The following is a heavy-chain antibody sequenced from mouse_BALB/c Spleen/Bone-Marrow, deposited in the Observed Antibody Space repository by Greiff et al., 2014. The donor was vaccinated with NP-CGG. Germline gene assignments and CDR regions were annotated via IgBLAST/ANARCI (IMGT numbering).Heavy chain of an antibody. J-gene: IGHJ1*01. CDR2: TNPYNDNT. V-gene: IGHV1-14*01. D-gene: IGHD2-2*01. CDR3: ARSLYGYDWYFDV. CDR1: GYTFTSYV. Sequence: LVESGPELVKPGASVKISCKASGYTFTSYVMHWVKQKPGQGLEWIGNTNPYNDNTKYNEKFKGKATLTSDKSSSTAYVELSSLTSEDSAVYYCARSLYGYDWYFDVWGAGTTVTVSS.